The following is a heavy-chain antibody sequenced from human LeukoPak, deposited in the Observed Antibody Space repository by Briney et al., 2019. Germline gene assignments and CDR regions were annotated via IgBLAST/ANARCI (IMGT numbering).Heavy chain of an antibody. J-gene: IGHJ4*02. CDR3: AKKLPDASSYFDF. D-gene: IGHD6-6*01. Sequence: GGSLRLSCVASGLTLSNYDTTWVRQAPGKGLEYVSSIGSGGYRFYGGSVKGRFSIFRDNSQNTVYLQMNRLRGEDTAIYFCAKKLPDASSYFDFWGQGILVTVSS. CDR1: GLTLSNYD. V-gene: IGHV3-23*01. CDR2: IGSGGYR.